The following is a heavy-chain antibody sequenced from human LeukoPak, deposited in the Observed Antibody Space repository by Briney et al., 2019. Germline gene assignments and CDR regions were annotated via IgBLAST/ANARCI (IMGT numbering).Heavy chain of an antibody. CDR1: GGSISSGDYY. CDR2: IYYSGST. V-gene: IGHV4-30-4*01. Sequence: SETLSLTCTVSGGSISSGDYYWSWIRQPPGKGLEWIGYIYYSGSTYYNPSLNSRVTISVDTSKNQFSLKLSSVTAADTAVYYCARDEGYYYGSGSFRWFDPWGQGTLVTVSS. J-gene: IGHJ5*02. CDR3: ARDEGYYYGSGSFRWFDP. D-gene: IGHD3-10*01.